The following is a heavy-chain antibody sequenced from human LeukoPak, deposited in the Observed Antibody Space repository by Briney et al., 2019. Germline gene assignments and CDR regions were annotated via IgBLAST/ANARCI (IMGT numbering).Heavy chain of an antibody. J-gene: IGHJ3*02. CDR1: GGSISSYY. Sequence: SETLSLTCTVSGGSISSYYWSWIRQPAGKGLEWIGRIYTSGSTNYNPSLKSRVTMSVDTSKTQFSLKLSSVTAADTAVYYCARELYDFWSGYPDAFDIWGQGTMVTVSS. CDR3: ARELYDFWSGYPDAFDI. CDR2: IYTSGST. D-gene: IGHD3-3*01. V-gene: IGHV4-4*07.